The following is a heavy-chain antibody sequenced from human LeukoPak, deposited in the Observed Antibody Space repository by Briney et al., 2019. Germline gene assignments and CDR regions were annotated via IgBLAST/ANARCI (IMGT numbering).Heavy chain of an antibody. CDR2: ISGSSGTI. D-gene: IGHD2-21*01. J-gene: IGHJ6*03. CDR3: ARISDSFYMDV. V-gene: IGHV3-48*01. Sequence: GGSLRLSCAASGFSFSTYSMNWVRQAPGKGLEWVSYISGSSGTIYYADSVKGRFTMSRDNAKNSLYPQMNSLRAEDTAVYYCARISDSFYMDVWGKGTTVTVSS. CDR1: GFSFSTYS.